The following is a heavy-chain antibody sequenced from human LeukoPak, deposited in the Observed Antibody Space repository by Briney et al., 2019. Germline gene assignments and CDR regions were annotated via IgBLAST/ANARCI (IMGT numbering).Heavy chain of an antibody. D-gene: IGHD3-10*01. CDR2: IYYSGST. V-gene: IGHV4-59*01. J-gene: IGHJ5*02. CDR3: ARRTSILWFGELFRNHNSLWFDP. Sequence: PSETLSLTCTVSGGSISSYYWSWIRQPPGKGLEWIGYIYYSGSTNYNPSLKSRVTISVDTSKNQFSLKLSSVTAADTAVYYCARRTSILWFGELFRNHNSLWFDPWGQGTLVTVSS. CDR1: GGSISSYY.